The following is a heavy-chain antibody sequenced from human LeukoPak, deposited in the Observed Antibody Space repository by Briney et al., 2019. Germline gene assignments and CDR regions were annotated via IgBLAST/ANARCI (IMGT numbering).Heavy chain of an antibody. CDR2: ISYDGSNK. CDR1: GFTFSSYA. CDR3: ARDWTVDIVATLPRLHMDV. Sequence: PGGSLRLSCAASGFTFSSYAMHWVRQAPGKGLEWVAVISYDGSNKYYADSVKGRFTISRDNSKNTLYLQMNSLRAEDTAVYYCARDWTVDIVATLPRLHMDVWGKGTTVTVSS. D-gene: IGHD5-12*01. J-gene: IGHJ6*03. V-gene: IGHV3-30*04.